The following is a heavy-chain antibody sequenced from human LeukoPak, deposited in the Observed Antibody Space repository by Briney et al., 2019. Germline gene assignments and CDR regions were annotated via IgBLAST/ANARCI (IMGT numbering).Heavy chain of an antibody. CDR3: ARVGYYYDSSAPDGDSAPDY. D-gene: IGHD3-22*01. Sequence: ASVKVSCKASGYTFTGYYMHWVRQAPGQGLEWMGWINPNSGGTNYAQKFQGRVTMTRDTSISTAYMELSRLRSDDTAVYYCARVGYYYDSSAPDGDSAPDYWGQGTLVTVSS. CDR1: GYTFTGYY. V-gene: IGHV1-2*02. CDR2: INPNSGGT. J-gene: IGHJ4*02.